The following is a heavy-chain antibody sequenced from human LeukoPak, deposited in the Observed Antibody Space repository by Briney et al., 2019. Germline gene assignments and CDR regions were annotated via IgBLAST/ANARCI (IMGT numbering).Heavy chain of an antibody. CDR1: GYTFTGYY. V-gene: IGHV1-2*02. CDR2: INPNSGGT. CDR3: ARSEWGLPPADY. Sequence: ASVKVSCKASGYTFTGYYMHWVRQAPGQGLEWMGWINPNSGGTNYAQKFQGRVTMTRDTSISTAYMELSRLRSDDTAVYYCARSEWGLPPADYWGQGTLVTVSS. D-gene: IGHD1-26*01. J-gene: IGHJ4*02.